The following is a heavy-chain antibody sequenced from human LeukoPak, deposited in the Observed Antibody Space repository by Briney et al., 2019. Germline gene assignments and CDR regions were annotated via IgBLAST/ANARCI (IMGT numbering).Heavy chain of an antibody. CDR1: GYTFTSYY. Sequence: ASVKVSCKASGYTFTSYYMHWVRQAPGKGLEWMGGFDPEDGETIYAQKFQGRVTMTEDTSTDTAYMELSSLRSEDTAVYYCASRACGSCYPYYYYGMDVWGQGTTVTVSS. V-gene: IGHV1-24*01. D-gene: IGHD2-15*01. CDR3: ASRACGSCYPYYYYGMDV. CDR2: FDPEDGET. J-gene: IGHJ6*02.